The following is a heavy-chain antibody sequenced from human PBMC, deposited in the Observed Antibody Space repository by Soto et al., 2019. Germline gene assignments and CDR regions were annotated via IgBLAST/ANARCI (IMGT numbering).Heavy chain of an antibody. CDR2: ISRSSSTI. V-gene: IGHV3-48*02. CDR1: GFTFSSYS. D-gene: IGHD5-18*01. Sequence: EVQLVESGGGLVQPGGSLRLSCAASGFTFSSYSMNWVRQAPGKGLEWVSYISRSSSTIYYADSVKGRFTISRDNAKNSLYLQMNSLRDADTAVYYCATHVDTAMVTRDYWGQGTLVTVSS. J-gene: IGHJ4*02. CDR3: ATHVDTAMVTRDY.